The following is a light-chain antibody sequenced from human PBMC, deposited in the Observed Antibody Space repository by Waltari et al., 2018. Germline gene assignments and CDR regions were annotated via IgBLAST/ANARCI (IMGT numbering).Light chain of an antibody. V-gene: IGKV3-15*01. CDR1: QSISTN. J-gene: IGKJ2*01. CDR2: GAS. Sequence: IVMTQSPATLSVSPGERATLSCRASQSISTNLAWFQEKPGQAPRLLIYGASTRATGGPARFSGSGSGTYFTLVISSLRSEDFAVYYCQHYDKWLRYSFGQGTKVEIK. CDR3: QHYDKWLRYS.